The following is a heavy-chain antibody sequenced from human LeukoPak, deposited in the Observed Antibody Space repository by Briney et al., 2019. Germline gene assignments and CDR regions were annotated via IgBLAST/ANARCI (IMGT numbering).Heavy chain of an antibody. J-gene: IGHJ3*01. CDR2: IIPIFGTA. CDR3: VTLRWGQYQQLFYAFDV. D-gene: IGHD2-2*01. CDR1: GGTFSSYA. V-gene: IGHV1-69*13. Sequence: GASVKVSCKASGGTFSSYAISWVRQAPEQGLEWMGGIIPIFGTANYAQKFQGRVTITADESTSTAYMELSSLRSEDTAVYYCVTLRWGQYQQLFYAFDVWGQGTVVTVSS.